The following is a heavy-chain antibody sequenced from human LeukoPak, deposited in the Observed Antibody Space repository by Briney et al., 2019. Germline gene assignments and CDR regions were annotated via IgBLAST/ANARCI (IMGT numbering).Heavy chain of an antibody. CDR1: GGSFSGYY. V-gene: IGHV4-34*01. Sequence: PSETLSLTCAVYGGSFSGYYWSWIRQPPGKGLEWIGEINHSGSTNYNPSLKSRVTISVDTSKNQFSLKLSSVTAADTAVYYCARDSSGSPGYWGQGTPVTVSS. CDR3: ARDSSGSPGY. J-gene: IGHJ4*02. D-gene: IGHD6-25*01. CDR2: INHSGST.